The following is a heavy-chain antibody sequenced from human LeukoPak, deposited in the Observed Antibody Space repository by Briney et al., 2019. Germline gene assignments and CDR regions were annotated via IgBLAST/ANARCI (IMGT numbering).Heavy chain of an antibody. CDR3: AREDGYNNLYCHGMDV. Sequence: PGRSLRLSCAASGFIFRSYGMHWVRQAPGKGLEWVAVIWYDGSSKYYVDSVKGRFTISRDNSKNTLYLQMNSLRGEDTAVYYCAREDGYNNLYCHGMDVWGQGTTVTVSS. CDR1: GFIFRSYG. CDR2: IWYDGSSK. V-gene: IGHV3-33*01. J-gene: IGHJ6*02. D-gene: IGHD5-24*01.